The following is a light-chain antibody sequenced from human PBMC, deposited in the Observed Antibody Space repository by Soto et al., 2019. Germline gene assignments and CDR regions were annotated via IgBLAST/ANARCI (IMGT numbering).Light chain of an antibody. CDR3: QQYDKYST. V-gene: IGKV1-5*01. Sequence: IQMTQSPSTLCASVVATVPITCRASQTISVSLAWYQQKPGKAPNLLIYDASTLQEGVPSRFRCRGPGTEFTLTVTSLQPDDFTPYFCQQYDKYSTFGQGTKVDIK. CDR1: QTISVS. CDR2: DAS. J-gene: IGKJ1*01.